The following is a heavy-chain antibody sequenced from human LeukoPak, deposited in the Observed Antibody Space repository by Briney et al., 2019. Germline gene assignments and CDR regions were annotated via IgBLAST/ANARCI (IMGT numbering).Heavy chain of an antibody. V-gene: IGHV4-38-2*02. CDR2: IYHSGST. J-gene: IGHJ2*01. Sequence: KASETLSLTCTVSGYSISSGYYWGWIRQPPGKGLEWIVTIYHSGSTYYNPSLKSRVTISLDTSKNQSSLKLSSVTAADTAVYYCARDYGLEYFDLWGRGTLVTVSS. CDR3: ARDYGLEYFDL. CDR1: GYSISSGYY. D-gene: IGHD4-17*01.